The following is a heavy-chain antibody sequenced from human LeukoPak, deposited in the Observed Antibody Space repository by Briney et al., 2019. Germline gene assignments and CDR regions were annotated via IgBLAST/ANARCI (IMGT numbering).Heavy chain of an antibody. Sequence: SETLSLTCTVSGGSISSSSYYWGWIRQPPGKGLEWIGSIYHSGSTYYNPSLKSRVTISVDTSKNQFSLKLSSVTAADTAVYYCARDSTYSYGYGLDYWGQGTLVTVSS. CDR2: IYHSGST. CDR1: GGSISSSSYY. CDR3: ARDSTYSYGYGLDY. D-gene: IGHD5-18*01. V-gene: IGHV4-39*07. J-gene: IGHJ4*02.